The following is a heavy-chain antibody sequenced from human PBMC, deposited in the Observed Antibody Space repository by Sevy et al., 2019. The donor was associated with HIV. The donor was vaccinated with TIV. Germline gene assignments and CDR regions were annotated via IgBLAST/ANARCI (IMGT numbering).Heavy chain of an antibody. D-gene: IGHD6-19*01. CDR3: ARLELSGSGWYGNGMDV. J-gene: IGHJ6*02. CDR1: GYTFSSYG. CDR2: ISTYNGNT. Sequence: ASVKVSCKASGYTFSSYGISWVRQAPGQGLEWMGWISTYNGNTNYAQKLQGRVTMTTDTSTSTAYMELRSLRPDDTAVYYCARLELSGSGWYGNGMDVWGQGTTVTVSS. V-gene: IGHV1-18*01.